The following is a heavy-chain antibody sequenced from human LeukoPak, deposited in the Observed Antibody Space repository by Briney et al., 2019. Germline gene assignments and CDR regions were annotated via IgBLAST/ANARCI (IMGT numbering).Heavy chain of an antibody. V-gene: IGHV4-38-2*01. CDR3: ASPPPSYSGSYYGGYFDY. CDR2: IYHSGST. Sequence: PSEALSLTCAVSGYSISSGYYWGWIRQPPGKGLEWIGSIYHSGSTYYNPSLKSRVTISVDTSKNQFSLKLSSVTAADTAVYYCASPPPSYSGSYYGGYFDYWGQGTLVTVSS. D-gene: IGHD1-26*01. J-gene: IGHJ4*02. CDR1: GYSISSGYY.